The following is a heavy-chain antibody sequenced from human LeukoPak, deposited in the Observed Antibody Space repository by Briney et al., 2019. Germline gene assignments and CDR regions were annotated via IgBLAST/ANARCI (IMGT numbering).Heavy chain of an antibody. Sequence: GGSLRLSCAASGFIFSSYAMSWVRQAPGKGLEWVSTISNSDGSTYYADSVKGRFSISRGNAENTLYLQMNSLRADDTAVYYCAKATGYLLWGQGALVTVSS. CDR2: ISNSDGST. V-gene: IGHV3-23*01. J-gene: IGHJ4*02. CDR1: GFIFSSYA. CDR3: AKATGYLL. D-gene: IGHD1-14*01.